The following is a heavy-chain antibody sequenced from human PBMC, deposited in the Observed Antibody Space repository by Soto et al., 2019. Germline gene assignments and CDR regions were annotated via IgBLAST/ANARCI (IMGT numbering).Heavy chain of an antibody. V-gene: IGHV4-59*01. D-gene: IGHD3-16*01. J-gene: IGHJ3*02. CDR2: IYYSGST. CDR1: GGSISSYY. CDR3: ASVWGGAFDI. Sequence: QVQLQESGPGLVKPSETLSLTCTVSGGSISSYYWSWIRQPPGKGLEWIGYIYYSGSTNYNPSLKSRGTISVDTSKNQFSLKLSSVTAADTAVYYCASVWGGAFDIWGQGTMVTVSS.